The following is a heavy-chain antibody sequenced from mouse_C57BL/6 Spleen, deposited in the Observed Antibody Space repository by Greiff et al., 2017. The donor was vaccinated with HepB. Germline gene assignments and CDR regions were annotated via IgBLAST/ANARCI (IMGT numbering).Heavy chain of an antibody. Sequence: QVQLQQPGAELVKPGASVKMSCKASGYTFTSYWITWVKQRPGQGLEWIGDIYPGSGSTNYNEKFKSKATLTVDTSSSTAYMQLSSLTSEDSAVYYCARWASYYHSSSEGFAYWGQGTLVTVSA. D-gene: IGHD1-1*01. CDR3: ARWASYYHSSSEGFAY. CDR2: IYPGSGST. J-gene: IGHJ3*01. V-gene: IGHV1-55*01. CDR1: GYTFTSYW.